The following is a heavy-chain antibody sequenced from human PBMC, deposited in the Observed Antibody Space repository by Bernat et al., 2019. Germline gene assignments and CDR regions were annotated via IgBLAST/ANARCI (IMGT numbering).Heavy chain of an antibody. V-gene: IGHV3-23*01. CDR1: GFIFSSYA. CDR2: ISGRGSST. J-gene: IGHJ4*02. D-gene: IGHD3-10*01. Sequence: EVQLLESGGGLVQPGGSLRLSCAASGFIFSSYAMSWVRQAPGKGLEWVSGISGRGSSTYYAESRQGRFTISRDNSKNTLYLQMNSLRAEDTAVYYCAKDLAYGSGNYFDYWGQGTLVTVSS. CDR3: AKDLAYGSGNYFDY.